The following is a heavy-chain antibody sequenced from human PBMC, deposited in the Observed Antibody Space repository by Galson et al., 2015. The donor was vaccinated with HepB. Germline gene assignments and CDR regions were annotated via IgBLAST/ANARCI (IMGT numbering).Heavy chain of an antibody. CDR1: GGTFSSYA. V-gene: IGHV1-69*06. CDR2: IIPIFGTA. J-gene: IGHJ4*02. D-gene: IGHD1-26*01. Sequence: SVKVSCKASGGTFSSYAISWVRQAPGQGLEWMGGIIPIFGTANYAQKFQGRVTITADKSTSTAYMELSSLRSEDTAVYYCASGSYESGYFDYWGQGTLVTVSS. CDR3: ASGSYESGYFDY.